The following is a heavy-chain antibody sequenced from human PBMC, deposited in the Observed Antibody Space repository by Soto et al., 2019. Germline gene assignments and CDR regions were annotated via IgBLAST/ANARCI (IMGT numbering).Heavy chain of an antibody. CDR1: GFTFSSYS. D-gene: IGHD2-15*01. J-gene: IGHJ4*02. Sequence: EVQLVESGGGLVQRGGSLRLSCAASGFTFSSYSMNWVRQAPGKGLEWVSYISSSSSTIYYADSVKGRFTISRDNAKNLLYLQMNSLRAEDTAVYYCAKGRGYWGYWGQGTLVTVSS. CDR2: ISSSSSTI. V-gene: IGHV3-48*01. CDR3: AKGRGYWGY.